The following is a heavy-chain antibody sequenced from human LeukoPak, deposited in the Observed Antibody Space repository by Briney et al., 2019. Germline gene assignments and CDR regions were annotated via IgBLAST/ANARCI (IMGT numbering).Heavy chain of an antibody. CDR1: GFTFSLYW. Sequence: PGGSLRLSCAAPGFTFSLYWISWVRQTPGKGLEWVANIKQDGSKKEYVDSVKGQFTISRDNAKKSLYLQMDSLRAEDTAVYYCAREGEGGFDIWGQGTMVTVSA. CDR2: IKQDGSKK. CDR3: AREGEGGFDI. V-gene: IGHV3-7*01. J-gene: IGHJ3*02. D-gene: IGHD3-16*01.